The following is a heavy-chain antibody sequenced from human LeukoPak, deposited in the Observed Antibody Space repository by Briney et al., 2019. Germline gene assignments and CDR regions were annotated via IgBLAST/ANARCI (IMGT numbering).Heavy chain of an antibody. D-gene: IGHD2-2*01. Sequence: SVKVSCKASGGTFSSYAISWVRQAPGQGLEWMGGIIPIFGTANYAQKFQGRVTITTDESTSTAYMELRSLRSDDTAVYYCARDRPPDIVVVPALDYWGQGTLVTVSS. CDR3: ARDRPPDIVVVPALDY. CDR2: IIPIFGTA. V-gene: IGHV1-69*05. J-gene: IGHJ4*02. CDR1: GGTFSSYA.